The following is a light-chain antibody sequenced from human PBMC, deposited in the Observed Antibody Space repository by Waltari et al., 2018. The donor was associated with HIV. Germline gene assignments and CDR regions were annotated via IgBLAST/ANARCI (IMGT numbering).Light chain of an antibody. CDR3: NSRDSSGNAGSVV. J-gene: IGLJ2*01. CDR1: SLSNYY. Sequence: SSELTQDPVVSVALGQTVKITCHGHSLSNYYASWYQQKPGQAPILVIYGKNNRPSGIPDRFSGSSSGSTASLTITGAQAEDEADYYCNSRDSSGNAGSVVFGGGTKLTVL. V-gene: IGLV3-19*01. CDR2: GKN.